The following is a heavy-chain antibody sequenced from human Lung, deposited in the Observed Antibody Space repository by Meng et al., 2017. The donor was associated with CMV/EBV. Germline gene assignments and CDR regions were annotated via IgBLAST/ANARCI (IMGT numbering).Heavy chain of an antibody. CDR1: GYTFTSYD. CDR2: MNPNSGNT. V-gene: IGHV1-8*01. D-gene: IGHD2-2*01. Sequence: ASVKVSXKASGYTFTSYDSSGVRQAPGQGLEGMGWMNPNSGNTDSAQNFQGRVIMTRNTSISTDYMELSSLRYEDTAVYYCARAVYCIGTTCFFYPMDVWGQGTTVXVSS. J-gene: IGHJ6*02. CDR3: ARAVYCIGTTCFFYPMDV.